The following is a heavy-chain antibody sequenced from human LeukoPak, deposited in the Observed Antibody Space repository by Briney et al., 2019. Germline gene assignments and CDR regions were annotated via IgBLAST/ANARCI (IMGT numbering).Heavy chain of an antibody. D-gene: IGHD2-15*01. CDR1: GFTFSSYA. CDR3: ARDGSDCRGGTCDRGPYDY. J-gene: IGHJ4*02. V-gene: IGHV3-64*01. Sequence: GGSLRLSCAASGFTFSSYAKHWVRQAPGKGLEYVSAITNNGGSTYYGNSVKGRFTISRDNSKNTLYLQMGSLRADDMAVYYCARDGSDCRGGTCDRGPYDYWGQGTLVTVSS. CDR2: ITNNGGST.